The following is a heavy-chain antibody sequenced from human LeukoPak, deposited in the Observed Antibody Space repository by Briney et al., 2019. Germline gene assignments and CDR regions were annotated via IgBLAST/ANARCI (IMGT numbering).Heavy chain of an antibody. J-gene: IGHJ4*02. CDR3: TRDFVF. Sequence: GGSLRLSCAASGFAFSTYWMDWVRQAPGEGLGWVGNINQDGSVKHYVDSVRGRFTISRDNARNSVYLQMSALRVEDTAVYYCTRDFVFWGQGSLVTASS. CDR1: GFAFSTYW. CDR2: INQDGSVK. V-gene: IGHV3-7*01. D-gene: IGHD3-3*01.